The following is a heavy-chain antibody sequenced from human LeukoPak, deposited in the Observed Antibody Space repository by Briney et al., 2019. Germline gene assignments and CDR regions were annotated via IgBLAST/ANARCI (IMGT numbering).Heavy chain of an antibody. V-gene: IGHV3-49*03. CDR1: GFTFGDYA. J-gene: IGHJ4*02. Sequence: GGSLRLSCTASGFTFGDYARSWFRQAPGKGLEWVGFIRSKAYGGTTEYAASVKGRFTISRDDSKSIAYLQMNSLKTEDTAVYYCTRGTIFGVVMPDYWGQGTLVTVSS. D-gene: IGHD3-3*01. CDR2: IRSKAYGGTT. CDR3: TRGTIFGVVMPDY.